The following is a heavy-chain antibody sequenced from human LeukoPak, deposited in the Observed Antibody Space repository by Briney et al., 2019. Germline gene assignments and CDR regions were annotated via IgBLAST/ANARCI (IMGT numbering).Heavy chain of an antibody. CDR2: IYYSGST. D-gene: IGHD2-2*01. V-gene: IGHV4-30-4*01. CDR3: ARGPPGYCSSTSCSDRYYFDY. CDR1: GGSISSGDYY. J-gene: IGHJ4*02. Sequence: SETLSLTCTVSGGSISSGDYYWSWIRQPPGKGLEWIGYIYYSGSTYYNPSLKSRVTISVDTSKNQFSLKLSSVTAADTAVYYCARGPPGYCSSTSCSDRYYFDYWGQGTLVTVSS.